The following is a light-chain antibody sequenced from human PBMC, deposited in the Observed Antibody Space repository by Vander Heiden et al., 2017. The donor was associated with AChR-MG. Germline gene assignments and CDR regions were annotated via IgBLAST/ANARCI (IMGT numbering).Light chain of an antibody. V-gene: IGLV1-40*01. J-gene: IGLJ3*02. Sequence: QSVLTQPPSLSGAPGQRVTISWTGSSSNIGAGYDVHWYQQPPGTAPKLLSYGNSNRPSGVPDRFSGSKSGTSASLAITGLQAEDEADYYCQSYDSSLSVWVFGGGTKLTV. CDR1: SSNIGAGYD. CDR3: QSYDSSLSVWV. CDR2: GNS.